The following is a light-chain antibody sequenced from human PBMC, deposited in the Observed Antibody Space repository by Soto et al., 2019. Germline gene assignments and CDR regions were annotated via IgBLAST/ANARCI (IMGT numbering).Light chain of an antibody. CDR2: KAS. CDR3: QHYNSYSEA. Sequence: DIQMSQSPSTRSASFVYRVTITCRASQTISSWLAWYQQKPGKAPKLLIYKASTLKSGVPSRFSGSGSGTEFTLTISSLQPDDFATYYCQHYNSYSEAFGQGTKVDI. J-gene: IGKJ1*01. CDR1: QTISSW. V-gene: IGKV1-5*03.